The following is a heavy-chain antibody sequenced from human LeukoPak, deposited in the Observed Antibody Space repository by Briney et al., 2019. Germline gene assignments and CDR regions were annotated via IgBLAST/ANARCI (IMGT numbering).Heavy chain of an antibody. J-gene: IGHJ3*02. V-gene: IGHV3-48*04. CDR2: ISSSSSTI. CDR3: ARAGYCSSTSCYERSDAFDI. Sequence: GGSLRLSCAASGFTFSSYSMNWVRQAPGKGLEWVSYISSSSSTIYYADSVKGRFTISRDNAKNSLYLQMNSLRAEDTAVYYCARAGYCSSTSCYERSDAFDIWGQGTMVTVSS. CDR1: GFTFSSYS. D-gene: IGHD2-2*01.